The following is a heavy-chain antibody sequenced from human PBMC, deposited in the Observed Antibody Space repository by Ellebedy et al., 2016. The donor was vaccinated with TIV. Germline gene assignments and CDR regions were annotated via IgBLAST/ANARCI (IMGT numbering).Heavy chain of an antibody. Sequence: GESLKISXSASGFTFSSYSMNWVRQAPGKGLEWVSYISSSSSTIYYADSVKGRFTISRDNAKNSLYLQMNRLRAEDTAVYYCAREGLNLQLRGDGFDYWGQGTLVTVSS. CDR2: ISSSSSTI. D-gene: IGHD5-18*01. CDR1: GFTFSSYS. CDR3: AREGLNLQLRGDGFDY. V-gene: IGHV3-48*04. J-gene: IGHJ4*02.